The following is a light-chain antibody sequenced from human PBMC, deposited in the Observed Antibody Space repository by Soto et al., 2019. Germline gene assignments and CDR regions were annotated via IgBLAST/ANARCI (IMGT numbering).Light chain of an antibody. Sequence: EIVLTQSPGTLSLSPGERATLSCRASQSVSSSYLAWYQQKPGQAPRLLIYGASSRATGIPDRFSGSGSGKDFTLTISRLEPEDFAAYYCQQYGSSPWTFGQGTKV. J-gene: IGKJ1*01. CDR2: GAS. CDR3: QQYGSSPWT. V-gene: IGKV3-20*01. CDR1: QSVSSSY.